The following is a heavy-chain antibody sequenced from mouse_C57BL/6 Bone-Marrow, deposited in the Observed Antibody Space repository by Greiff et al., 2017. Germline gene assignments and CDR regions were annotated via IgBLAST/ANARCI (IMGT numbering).Heavy chain of an antibody. V-gene: IGHV5-4*01. CDR3: ARDYYGRVLDY. CDR2: ISDGGSYT. D-gene: IGHD1-1*01. Sequence: DVKLVESGGGLVKPGGSLKLSCAASGFTFSSYAMSWVRQTPEKRLEWVATISDGGSYTYYPDNVKGRFTISRDNAKNNLYLQMSHLKSEDTAMYYCARDYYGRVLDYWGQGTTLTVSS. CDR1: GFTFSSYA. J-gene: IGHJ2*01.